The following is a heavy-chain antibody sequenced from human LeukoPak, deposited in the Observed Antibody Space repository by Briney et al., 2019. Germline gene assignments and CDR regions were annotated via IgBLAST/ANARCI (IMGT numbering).Heavy chain of an antibody. D-gene: IGHD2-2*01. J-gene: IGHJ5*02. CDR2: ISGSTGNT. Sequence: ASVKVSCKASGYSFTSYGITWVREAPGQGPEWMGWISGSTGNTHYAQNVQGRVTMTTDTATSTAYMELRGLGPDDTAVYYCARVGRDCSSINCYWEDWFDPWGQGTLVIVSS. V-gene: IGHV1-18*01. CDR1: GYSFTSYG. CDR3: ARVGRDCSSINCYWEDWFDP.